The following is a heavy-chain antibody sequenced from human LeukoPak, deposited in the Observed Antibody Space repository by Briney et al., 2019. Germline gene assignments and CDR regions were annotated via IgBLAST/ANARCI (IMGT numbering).Heavy chain of an antibody. CDR3: ARDRLGGDLTGESLY. Sequence: APVKGSCKASGYPFDKSGLTGERPAPGQGLGWMGWISAYNGNTHYAQKFRGRLTMTTDTSTTTAYLELRSLKSDDTAVYYCARDRLGGDLTGESLYWGQGTLVTVSS. CDR1: GYPFDKSG. D-gene: IGHD4-17*01. J-gene: IGHJ4*02. V-gene: IGHV1-18*01. CDR2: ISAYNGNT.